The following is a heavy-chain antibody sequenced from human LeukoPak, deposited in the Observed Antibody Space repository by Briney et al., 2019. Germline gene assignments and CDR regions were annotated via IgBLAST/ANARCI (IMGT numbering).Heavy chain of an antibody. V-gene: IGHV1-46*01. CDR2: INPSGGST. Sequence: ASVKVSCKASGYTFTSYYMHWVRQAPGQGLEWMGIINPSGGSTSYAQKFQGRVTMTRDTSTSTVYMELSSLRSEDTAVYYCARTLYIAAAPGGLDYWGQGTLVTVSS. J-gene: IGHJ4*02. CDR3: ARTLYIAAAPGGLDY. CDR1: GYTFTSYY. D-gene: IGHD6-13*01.